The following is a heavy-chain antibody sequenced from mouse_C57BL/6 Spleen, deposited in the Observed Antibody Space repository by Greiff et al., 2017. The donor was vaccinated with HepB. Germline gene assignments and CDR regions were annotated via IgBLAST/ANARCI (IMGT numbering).Heavy chain of an antibody. J-gene: IGHJ2*01. CDR1: GYTFTSYT. CDR2: INPSSGYT. CDR3: ARSGGYDGVFDY. V-gene: IGHV1-4*01. D-gene: IGHD2-2*01. Sequence: QVQLQQSGAELARPGASVKMSCKASGYTFTSYTMHWVKQRPGQGLEWIGYINPSSGYTNYNQKFKGKATLTVDTSSSTAYMQLSSLTSEDSAVYYCARSGGYDGVFDYWGQGTTLTVSS.